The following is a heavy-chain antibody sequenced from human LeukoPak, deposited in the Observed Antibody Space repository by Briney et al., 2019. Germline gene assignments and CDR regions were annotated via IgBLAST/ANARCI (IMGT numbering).Heavy chain of an antibody. CDR1: GGTFSSYA. J-gene: IGHJ4*02. Sequence: ASVKVSCKASGGTFSSYAISWVRQAPGQGLEWMGGIIPIFGTANYAQKFQGRVTITRDTSASTAYMELSSLRSEDTAVYYCARGGLATADVDYWGQGTLVTVSS. D-gene: IGHD5-24*01. CDR3: ARGGLATADVDY. V-gene: IGHV1-69*05. CDR2: IIPIFGTA.